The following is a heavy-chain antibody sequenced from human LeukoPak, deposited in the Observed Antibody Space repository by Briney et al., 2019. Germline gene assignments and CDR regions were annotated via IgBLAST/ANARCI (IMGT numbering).Heavy chain of an antibody. Sequence: SETLSLTCSVSGGSISSFYWSWIRQPPGKGLEWIGYVSYIGSTSYNPSLKSRVTISIDTSKRQLSLQVSSVTAGDTAAYYCAKGSGYWGFDSWGQGTLVTVSS. D-gene: IGHD2-15*01. V-gene: IGHV4-59*01. CDR1: GGSISSFY. J-gene: IGHJ4*02. CDR2: VSYIGST. CDR3: AKGSGYWGFDS.